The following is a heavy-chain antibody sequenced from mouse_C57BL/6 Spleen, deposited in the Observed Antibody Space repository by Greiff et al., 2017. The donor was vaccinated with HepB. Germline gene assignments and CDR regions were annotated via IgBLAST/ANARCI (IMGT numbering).Heavy chain of an antibody. V-gene: IGHV1-50*01. CDR2: IDPSDSYT. CDR1: GYTFTSYW. D-gene: IGHD2-3*01. CDR3: ARGGAYDGYYYAMDY. J-gene: IGHJ4*01. Sequence: QVQLQQPGAELVKPGASVKLSCKASGYTFTSYWMQWVKQRPGQGLEWIGEIDPSDSYTNYNQKFKGKATLTVDTSSSTAYMQLSSLTSEDSAVYYCARGGAYDGYYYAMDYWGQGTSVTVSS.